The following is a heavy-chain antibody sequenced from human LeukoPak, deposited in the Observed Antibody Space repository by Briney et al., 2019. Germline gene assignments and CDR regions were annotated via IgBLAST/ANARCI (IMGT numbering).Heavy chain of an antibody. J-gene: IGHJ4*02. CDR3: AKAATMVRGVINY. D-gene: IGHD3-10*01. V-gene: IGHV3-30*18. CDR2: ISYDGSNK. Sequence: GGSLRLSCAASGFTFSSYGMHWVRQAPGKGLEWVAVISYDGSNKYYADSVKGRFTISRDNSKNTLYLQMNSLRAEDTAVYYCAKAATMVRGVINYWGQGTLVTVSS. CDR1: GFTFSSYG.